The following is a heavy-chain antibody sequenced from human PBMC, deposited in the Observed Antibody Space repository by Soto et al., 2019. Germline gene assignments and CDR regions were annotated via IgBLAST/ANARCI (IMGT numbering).Heavy chain of an antibody. D-gene: IGHD6-13*01. J-gene: IGHJ6*02. V-gene: IGHV1-18*04. CDR3: ARDGIAAAGKAGPYYYGMDV. Sequence: GASVKVSCKASGYTFTSYGISWVRQAPGQGLEWMGWISAYNGNTNYAQKLQGRVTMTTDTSTSTAYMELRSLRSDDTAVYYCARDGIAAAGKAGPYYYGMDVWGQGTTVTVSS. CDR1: GYTFTSYG. CDR2: ISAYNGNT.